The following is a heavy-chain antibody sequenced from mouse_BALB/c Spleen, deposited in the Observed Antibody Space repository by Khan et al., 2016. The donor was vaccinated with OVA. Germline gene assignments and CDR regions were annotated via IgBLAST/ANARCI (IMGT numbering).Heavy chain of an antibody. D-gene: IGHD2-3*01. V-gene: IGHV1-77*01. Sequence: QVQLKQSGPELVKPGASVKMSCKASGYTFTYYVITWVKQRTGQGLEWIGEIYPGSDNVYYNERFKGKATLTADKSSNTTHMQLSSLTSEDSAVYYCARGGGYYVYFAYWGQGTTLTVSS. CDR2: IYPGSDNV. CDR3: ARGGGYYVYFAY. J-gene: IGHJ2*01. CDR1: GYTFTYYV.